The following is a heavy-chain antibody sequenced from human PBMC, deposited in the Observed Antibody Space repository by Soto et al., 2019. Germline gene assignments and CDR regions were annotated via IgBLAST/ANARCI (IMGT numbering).Heavy chain of an antibody. Sequence: QVQLVQSGAEVKKPGASVKVSCKASGYTFSNDAITWVRQAPGQGLEWMGWVSAYNGNTNYAQKFKGRVTMPSDTSTSTAYMEIRSLRYDDTAAYFCARASRYYWNYMMYWGQGTLVTVSS. D-gene: IGHD1-7*01. CDR1: GYTFSNDA. CDR3: ARASRYYWNYMMY. CDR2: VSAYNGNT. J-gene: IGHJ4*02. V-gene: IGHV1-18*01.